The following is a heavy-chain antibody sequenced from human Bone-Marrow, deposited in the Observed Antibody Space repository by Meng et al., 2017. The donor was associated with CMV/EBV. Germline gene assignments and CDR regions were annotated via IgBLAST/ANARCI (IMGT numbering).Heavy chain of an antibody. V-gene: IGHV3-30*04. CDR2: VSFDASNI. J-gene: IGHJ6*02. D-gene: IGHD6-6*01. CDR3: VRDRVATRPRLMDV. CDR1: GFTFSSYA. Sequence: GGSLRLSCAASGFTFSSYAMHWVRQAPGKGLEWLAVVSFDASNIYYAGSVKGRFTISRDNSKNMLYLQMNSLTTEDTAVYSCVRDRVATRPRLMDVWGRGTTVTVFS.